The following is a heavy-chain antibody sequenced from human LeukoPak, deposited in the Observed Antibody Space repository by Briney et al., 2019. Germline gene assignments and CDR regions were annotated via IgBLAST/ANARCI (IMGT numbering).Heavy chain of an antibody. D-gene: IGHD1/OR15-1a*01. Sequence: KPSETLSLTCSVSGGSISGSSYYWGWIRQPPGKGLEWIGSIYYSGSPYSGSTYYNPSLKSRVTISVDTSKNEFSLKLGSVTASDTAVYYCARRPEHRSFVWGKGTTVTFSS. CDR3: ARRPEHRSFV. CDR2: IYYSGSPYSGST. CDR1: GGSISGSSYY. J-gene: IGHJ6*04. V-gene: IGHV4-39*01.